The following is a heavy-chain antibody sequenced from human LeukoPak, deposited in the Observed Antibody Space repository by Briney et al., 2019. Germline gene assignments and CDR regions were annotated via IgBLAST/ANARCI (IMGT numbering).Heavy chain of an antibody. CDR2: IYHGGST. D-gene: IGHD6-13*01. CDR1: RGSISSPNW. CDR3: ARHFPKPAAAYYMDV. Sequence: SGTLSLTCTVSRGSISSPNWWTWVRQPPGKGLEWIGEIYHGGSTSHNPSLMSRLTISLDKSRNQDSLKLSSVTAADTAVYYCARHFPKPAAAYYMDVWGKGTTVTVSS. J-gene: IGHJ6*03. V-gene: IGHV4-4*02.